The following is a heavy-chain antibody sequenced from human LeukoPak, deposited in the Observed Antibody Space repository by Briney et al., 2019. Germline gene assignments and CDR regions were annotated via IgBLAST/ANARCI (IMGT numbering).Heavy chain of an antibody. CDR2: INHSGST. J-gene: IGHJ4*02. CDR3: ARDAGPVGAVDY. V-gene: IGHV4-34*01. Sequence: SETLSLTCAVYGGSFSGYYWSWIRQPPGKGLEWIGEINHSGSTNYNPSLKSRVTISVDTSKNQFSLKLSSVTAADTAVYYCARDAGPVGAVDYWGQGTLVTVSS. D-gene: IGHD1-26*01. CDR1: GGSFSGYY.